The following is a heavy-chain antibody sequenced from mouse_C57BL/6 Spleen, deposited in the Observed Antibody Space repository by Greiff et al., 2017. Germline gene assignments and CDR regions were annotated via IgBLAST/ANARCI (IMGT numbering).Heavy chain of an antibody. J-gene: IGHJ2*01. CDR1: GYTFTSYW. V-gene: IGHV1-50*01. CDR3: ARSLGDVQLRPSYCDY. Sequence: QVQLQQPGAELVKPGASVKLSCKASGYTFTSYWMQWVKQRPGQGLEWIGEIDPSDSYTNYNQKFKGKATLTVDTSSSTAYMQLSSLTSEDSAVYYGARSLGDVQLRPSYCDYWGQGTTLTVSS. CDR2: IDPSDSYT. D-gene: IGHD3-2*02.